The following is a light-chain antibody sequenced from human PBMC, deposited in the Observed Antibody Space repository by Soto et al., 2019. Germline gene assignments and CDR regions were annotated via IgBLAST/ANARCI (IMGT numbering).Light chain of an antibody. CDR3: QQYYSTPWT. CDR1: QSVLYSPNNKNH. J-gene: IGKJ1*01. Sequence: DIVMTQSPDSLAVSLGERATFNCKSSQSVLYSPNNKNHLAWYQQKPGQPPKLLIYWASTRESGVPDRFSGSGSGTDFTLTISSLQAEDVAVYYCQQYYSTPWTFGQGTKVEI. V-gene: IGKV4-1*01. CDR2: WAS.